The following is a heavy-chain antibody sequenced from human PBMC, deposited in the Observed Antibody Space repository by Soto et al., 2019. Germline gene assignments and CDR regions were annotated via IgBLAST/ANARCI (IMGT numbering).Heavy chain of an antibody. CDR1: GGSISSYY. V-gene: IGHV4-59*01. CDR3: ARGMEVTYYYYYYMDV. Sequence: PSETLSLTCTVSGGSISSYYWSWIRQPPGKGLEWIGYIYYSGSTNYNPSLESRVTISVDTSKNQFSLKLSSVTAADTAVYYCARGMEVTYYYYYYMDVWGKGTTVTVSS. D-gene: IGHD2-21*02. J-gene: IGHJ6*03. CDR2: IYYSGST.